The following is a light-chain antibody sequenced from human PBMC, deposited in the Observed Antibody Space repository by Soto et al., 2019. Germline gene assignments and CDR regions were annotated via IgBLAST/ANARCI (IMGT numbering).Light chain of an antibody. CDR1: QAITNY. CDR3: QKYNTAPLT. J-gene: IGKJ3*01. V-gene: IGKV1-27*01. Sequence: DFQMSQSPSSLSASVGDRVTITCRASQAITNYLAWYQQRPGKVPKLLIYASSTLQSGVPSRFSGSGSGTDFTLTISSLQPEDVGTYYCQKYNTAPLTFGPGTKVDLK. CDR2: ASS.